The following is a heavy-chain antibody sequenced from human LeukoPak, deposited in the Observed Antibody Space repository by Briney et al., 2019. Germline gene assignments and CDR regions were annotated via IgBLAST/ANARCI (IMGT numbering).Heavy chain of an antibody. CDR1: GGTFSSYA. Sequence: SVKVSCKASGGTFSSYAISWVRQAPGQGLEWMGGIIPIFGTANYAQKFQGRVTITADESTSTAYVDLSSLRSEDTAVYYCARASITMIVVPEEDYYGMDVWGQGTTVTVSS. V-gene: IGHV1-69*13. D-gene: IGHD3-22*01. J-gene: IGHJ6*02. CDR3: ARASITMIVVPEEDYYGMDV. CDR2: IIPIFGTA.